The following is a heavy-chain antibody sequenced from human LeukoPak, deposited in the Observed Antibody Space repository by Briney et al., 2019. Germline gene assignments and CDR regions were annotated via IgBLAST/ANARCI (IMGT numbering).Heavy chain of an antibody. CDR1: GGSISSSSYY. CDR3: ARSNLAYYYYMDV. V-gene: IGHV4-39*07. D-gene: IGHD2/OR15-2a*01. Sequence: SETLSLTCTVSGGSISSSSYYWGWIRQPPGKGLEWIGSIYYSGSTYYNPSLKSRVTISVDTSKNQFSLKLSSVTAADTAVYYCARSNLAYYYYMDVWGKGTTVTVSS. J-gene: IGHJ6*03. CDR2: IYYSGST.